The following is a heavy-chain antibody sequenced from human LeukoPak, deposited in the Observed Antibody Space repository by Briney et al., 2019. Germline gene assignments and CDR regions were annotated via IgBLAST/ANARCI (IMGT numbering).Heavy chain of an antibody. CDR3: ARYLIISGDRLGCLVP. CDR1: GFTFSNYW. CDR2: IKQDGSEK. V-gene: IGHV3-7*01. J-gene: IGHJ5*02. Sequence: GGSLRPSCAASGFTFSNYWMSWVRQAPGKGLEWVANIKQDGSEKYYVDSVKGRFTISRDNAKNSLYLQMNSLRAEDTAVYYCARYLIISGDRLGCLVPWGQGTLVTVSS. D-gene: IGHD2-15*01.